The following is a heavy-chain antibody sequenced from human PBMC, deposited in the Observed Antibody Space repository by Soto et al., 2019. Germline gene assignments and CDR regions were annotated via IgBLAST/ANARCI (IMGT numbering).Heavy chain of an antibody. D-gene: IGHD6-19*01. V-gene: IGHV4-59*08. CDR3: ARLSSNYYYYMDV. CDR2: IYYSGST. Sequence: SETLSLTCTVFGGSISSYYWSWIRQPPGKGLEWIGYIYYSGSTNYNPSLKSRVTISVDTSKNQFSLKLSSVTAADTAVYYCARLSSNYYYYMDVWGKGTTVTVSS. CDR1: GGSISSYY. J-gene: IGHJ6*03.